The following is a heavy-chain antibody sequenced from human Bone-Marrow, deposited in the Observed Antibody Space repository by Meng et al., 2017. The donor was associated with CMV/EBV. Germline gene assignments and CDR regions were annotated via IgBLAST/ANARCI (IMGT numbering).Heavy chain of an antibody. J-gene: IGHJ4*02. CDR2: ISYDGSNK. V-gene: IGHV3-30-3*01. CDR3: ARGKGRQF. D-gene: IGHD3-10*01. CDR1: GFTFSSYA. Sequence: GESLKISCAASGFTFSSYAMHWVRQAPGKGLEWVAVISYDGSNKYYADSVKGRFTISRDNSKNTLYLQMNSLRAEDTAVYYCARGKGRQFWGQGTLVTGS.